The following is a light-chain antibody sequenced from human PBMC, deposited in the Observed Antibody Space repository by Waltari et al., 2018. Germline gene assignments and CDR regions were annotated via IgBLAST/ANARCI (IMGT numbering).Light chain of an antibody. V-gene: IGLV2-11*01. CDR3: CSYAGSYTWV. Sequence: SALTQPRSVSGSPGQSVTIPCTGPTTDLGSYNYASWYQQHPGKAPKLIILDVTKRPSGVPDRLSGSKSGNTASLTISGLRAEDEAEYYCCSYAGSYTWVFGGGTKLTVV. J-gene: IGLJ3*02. CDR1: TTDLGSYNY. CDR2: DVT.